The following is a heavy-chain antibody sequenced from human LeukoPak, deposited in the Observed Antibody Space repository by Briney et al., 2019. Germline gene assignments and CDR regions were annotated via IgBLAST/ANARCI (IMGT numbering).Heavy chain of an antibody. CDR2: IYYSGNT. V-gene: IGHV4-59*01. D-gene: IGHD5-24*01. J-gene: IGHJ4*02. Sequence: SETLSLTCTVSGGSISSYYWSWIRQPPGKGLEWIGYIYYSGNTNYNPSLKSRVTISVDMSKNQSSLKLRSVTAADTAVYYCATGMRDGYNNYYFDYWGQGTLVTVSS. CDR1: GGSISSYY. CDR3: ATGMRDGYNNYYFDY.